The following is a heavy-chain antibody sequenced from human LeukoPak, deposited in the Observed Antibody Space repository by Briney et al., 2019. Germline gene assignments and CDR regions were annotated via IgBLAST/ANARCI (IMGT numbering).Heavy chain of an antibody. J-gene: IGHJ4*02. D-gene: IGHD3-22*01. CDR1: GFSVSSNY. CDR3: AKEFYYDSTGLTLDH. Sequence: GGSLRLSCAASGFSVSSNYMSWVRQAPGKGLEWVSAISGSGGSTYYADSVKGRFTISRDNSKSTLYLQMNSLRAEDTAVYYCAKEFYYDSTGLTLDHWGQGTLVTVSS. CDR2: ISGSGGST. V-gene: IGHV3-23*01.